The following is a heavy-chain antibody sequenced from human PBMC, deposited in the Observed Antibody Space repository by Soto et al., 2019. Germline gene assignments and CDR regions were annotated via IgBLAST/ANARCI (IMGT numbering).Heavy chain of an antibody. D-gene: IGHD2-2*01. J-gene: IGHJ4*02. CDR2: ISWNSDSI. Sequence: SLRLSCAASGFPFGDYAMHWVRQAPGKGLEWVSGISWNSDSIGYVDSVQVRFTISRDNAKNSLYLQLNRLRPEDTALYYCAKGQYPLGYLDYWGQGTLVTVSS. V-gene: IGHV3-9*01. CDR1: GFPFGDYA. CDR3: AKGQYPLGYLDY.